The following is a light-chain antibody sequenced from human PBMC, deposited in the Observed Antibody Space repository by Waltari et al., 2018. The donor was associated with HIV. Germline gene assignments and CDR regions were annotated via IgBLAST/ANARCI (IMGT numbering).Light chain of an antibody. CDR2: RNY. Sequence: QSVLTQPPPASGTPGQTVTISCSGSTSNIETQWVYWYQQLPGTAPKLLIYRNYKRPSGVPERFSVSKSGASASLVISGLRSEDEADYYCEAWDSTLKETLFGGGTKLTVL. CDR3: EAWDSTLKETL. V-gene: IGLV1-47*01. J-gene: IGLJ3*02. CDR1: TSNIETQW.